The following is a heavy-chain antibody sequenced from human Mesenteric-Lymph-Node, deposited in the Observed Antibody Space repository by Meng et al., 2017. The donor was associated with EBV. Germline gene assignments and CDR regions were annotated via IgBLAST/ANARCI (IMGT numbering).Heavy chain of an antibody. CDR2: IYWDDDK. J-gene: IGHJ4*02. V-gene: IGHV2-5*02. CDR1: GFSLSTSGGG. D-gene: IGHD3-3*01. CDR3: AGWSARLEY. Sequence: HILLKESGPPLVKPTQTLTLTCSFSGFSLSTSGGGVGWIRQPPGKALEWLALIYWDDDKRYSPSLKSSLTITKDTSKNQVVLTMADMDPVDTGTYYCAGWSARLEYWGPGTLVTVSS.